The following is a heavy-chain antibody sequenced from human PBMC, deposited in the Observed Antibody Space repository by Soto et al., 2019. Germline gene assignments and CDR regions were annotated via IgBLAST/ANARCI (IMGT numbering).Heavy chain of an antibody. CDR2: IWYDGSDK. D-gene: IGHD6-6*01. J-gene: IGHJ4*02. CDR3: ARYIAPRRFDY. CDR1: GFTFRNHG. Sequence: VGSLRFSCEASGFTFRNHGMHWVRQAPGKGLEWVAVIWYDGSDKYYADSVKGRFTISRDNSKNTLYLQMDSLRAEDTAVYYCARYIAPRRFDYLGQGVLVTVSS. V-gene: IGHV3-33*01.